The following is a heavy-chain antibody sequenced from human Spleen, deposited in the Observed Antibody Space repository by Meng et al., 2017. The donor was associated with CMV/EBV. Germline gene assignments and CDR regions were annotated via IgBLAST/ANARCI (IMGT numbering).Heavy chain of an antibody. D-gene: IGHD1-26*01. CDR2: IKKDGSEQ. CDR1: GFTFSRYA. CDR3: AREGGSNDY. J-gene: IGHJ4*02. V-gene: IGHV3-7*01. Sequence: GGSLRLSCAASGFTFSRYAMSWVRQAPGKGLEWVANIKKDGSEQFYADSVRGRFTVSRDNAKNALYLQMNSLRADDTAVYYCAREGGSNDYWGQGTLVTVSS.